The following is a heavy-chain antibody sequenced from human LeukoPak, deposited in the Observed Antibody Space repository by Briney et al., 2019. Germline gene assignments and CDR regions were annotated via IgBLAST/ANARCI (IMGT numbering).Heavy chain of an antibody. D-gene: IGHD6-6*01. Sequence: GGSLRLSCAASGFTFSSYGMNWVRQAPGKGLEWVSFISSSRSYIYYADSVKGRFTISRDNAKNSLYLQMNSLRGEDTAVYYCAKDPTSSSALDHWGQGTLVTVSS. CDR2: ISSSRSYI. CDR1: GFTFSSYG. V-gene: IGHV3-21*01. J-gene: IGHJ4*02. CDR3: AKDPTSSSALDH.